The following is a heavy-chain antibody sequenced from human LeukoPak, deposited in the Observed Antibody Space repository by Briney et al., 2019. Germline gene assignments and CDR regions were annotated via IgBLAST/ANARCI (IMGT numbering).Heavy chain of an antibody. Sequence: PSETLSLTCAVYGGSFSGYYWSWIRQPPGKGLEWIGEINHSGSTNYNPSLKSRVTISVDTSKNQFSLKLSSVTAADTAVYYCARGGYSYGYYYYMDVWGKGTTVTVSS. CDR2: INHSGST. V-gene: IGHV4-34*01. CDR1: GGSFSGYY. D-gene: IGHD5-18*01. CDR3: ARGGYSYGYYYYMDV. J-gene: IGHJ6*03.